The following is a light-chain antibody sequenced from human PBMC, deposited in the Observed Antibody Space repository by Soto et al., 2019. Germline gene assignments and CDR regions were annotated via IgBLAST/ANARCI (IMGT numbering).Light chain of an antibody. V-gene: IGKV2-28*01. CDR2: LAS. J-gene: IGKJ5*01. CDR3: LKAAQSPLT. CDR1: QSLLQSNGNNH. Sequence: DIVLTQSPLSLPVTPGEPASISCRSSQSLLQSNGNNHVDWYLQRPGQSPQLLLYLASSRASGDHDRFSGSGSGTEYSLEISRVEAEDDGVYYCLKAAQSPLTFGQGTRLEIK.